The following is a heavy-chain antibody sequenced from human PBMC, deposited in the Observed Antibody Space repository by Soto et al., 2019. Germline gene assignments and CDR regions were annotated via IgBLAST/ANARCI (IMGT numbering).Heavy chain of an antibody. CDR2: ISSSSSTI. Sequence: GGSLILSCAASGFTFSSYSMNWVRQAPGKGLEWVSYISSSSSTIYYADSVKGRFTISRDNAKNTLYLQMNSLRAEDTAVYYCAKDPYCISTSCSSPPWGQGTLVTVSS. CDR3: AKDPYCISTSCSSPP. J-gene: IGHJ5*02. V-gene: IGHV3-48*01. D-gene: IGHD2-2*01. CDR1: GFTFSSYS.